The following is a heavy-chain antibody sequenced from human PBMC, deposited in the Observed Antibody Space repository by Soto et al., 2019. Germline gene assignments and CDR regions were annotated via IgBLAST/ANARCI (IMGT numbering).Heavy chain of an antibody. D-gene: IGHD3-10*01. CDR2: ISAYNGNT. CDR1: GYTFTSYG. Sequence: QVQLVQSGAEVKKPGASVKVSCKASGYTFTSYGISWVRQAPGQGLEWMGWISAYNGNTNYAQKLQGRVTMTTDTSXXTAYMELRSLRSDDTAVYYCAREVGDNGDLTDFDYWGQGTLVTVSS. J-gene: IGHJ4*02. CDR3: AREVGDNGDLTDFDY. V-gene: IGHV1-18*01.